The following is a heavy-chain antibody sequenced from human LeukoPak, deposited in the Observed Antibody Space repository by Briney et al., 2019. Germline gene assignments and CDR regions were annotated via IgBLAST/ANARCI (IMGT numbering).Heavy chain of an antibody. Sequence: GASVKVSCKASGSTFTSSAVQWVRQARGQRLEWIGWIVVGSGNTNYAQKFQERVTITRDMSTSTAYMELSSLRSEDTAVYYCAAVRNDILTGYYYYYYYMDVWGKGTTVTVSS. CDR1: GSTFTSSA. CDR2: IVVGSGNT. CDR3: AAVRNDILTGYYYYYYYMDV. J-gene: IGHJ6*03. V-gene: IGHV1-58*01. D-gene: IGHD3-9*01.